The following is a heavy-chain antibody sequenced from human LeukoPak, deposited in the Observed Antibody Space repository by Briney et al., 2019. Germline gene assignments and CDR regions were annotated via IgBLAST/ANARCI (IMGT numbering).Heavy chain of an antibody. D-gene: IGHD6-19*01. CDR2: IWYDGSNK. J-gene: IGHJ3*02. V-gene: IGHV3-33*01. Sequence: GGSLRPSCAASGFTFSSYGMHWVRQAPGKGLEWVAVIWYDGSNKYYADSVKDRFTISRDNSKNTLYLQMNSLRAEDTAVYYCARGSEPGAFDIWGQGTMVTVSS. CDR3: ARGSEPGAFDI. CDR1: GFTFSSYG.